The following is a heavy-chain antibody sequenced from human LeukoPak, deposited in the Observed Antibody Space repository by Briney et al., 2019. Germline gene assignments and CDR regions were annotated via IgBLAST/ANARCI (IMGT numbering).Heavy chain of an antibody. V-gene: IGHV3-30-3*01. J-gene: IGHJ1*01. D-gene: IGHD3-16*01. CDR2: ISYDGSNK. CDR3: ARDYDYPEYFQH. Sequence: GGSLRLSCAASGFTFSSYAMHWVRQAPGKGLEWVPVISYDGSNKYYADSVKGRFTISRDNSKNTLYLQMNSLRAEDTAVYYCARDYDYPEYFQHWGQGTLVTVSS. CDR1: GFTFSSYA.